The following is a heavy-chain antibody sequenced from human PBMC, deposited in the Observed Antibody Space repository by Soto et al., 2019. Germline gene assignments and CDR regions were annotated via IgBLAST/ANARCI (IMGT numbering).Heavy chain of an antibody. CDR3: ARGWYGGSYGNYYHGMDV. V-gene: IGHV1-69*01. CDR1: GGPFSSYA. J-gene: IGHJ6*02. D-gene: IGHD1-26*01. CDR2: IIPIIGTV. Sequence: QVQLVHSGAAVKKPGSSVNVSCTASGGPFSSYAISWVRQAPGQGLEWVGGIIPIIGTVNYAHKLQGRVTITADESTSTTYMDQSSLRSDEPAVYYCARGWYGGSYGNYYHGMDVWDQGTTVTVSS.